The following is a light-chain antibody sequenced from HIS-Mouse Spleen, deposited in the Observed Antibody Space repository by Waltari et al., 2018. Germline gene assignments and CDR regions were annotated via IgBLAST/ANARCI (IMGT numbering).Light chain of an antibody. Sequence: EIVLTQSPGTLSLSPGERATLSCRASQSVSSSYLAWYQQKPGQAPRLLIYGASSRATCIPDRFSGSGSGTDFTLTISRLEPEDFAVYYCQQYGSSPRGYTFGQGTKLEIK. J-gene: IGKJ2*01. CDR1: QSVSSSY. CDR3: QQYGSSPRGYT. V-gene: IGKV3-20*01. CDR2: GAS.